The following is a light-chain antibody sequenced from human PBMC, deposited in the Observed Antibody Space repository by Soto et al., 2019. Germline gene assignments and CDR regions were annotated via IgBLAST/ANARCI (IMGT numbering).Light chain of an antibody. V-gene: IGKV3-20*01. Sequence: EIVLTQSPGTLSLSPGETATLSCRASQSVSSSYLAWYQQKPGQAPRLLIYGASSRATGIPGRFSGSGSGTDFTLTISSLQSEDFAVYYCQQYNNWPWTFGQGTKVDI. CDR1: QSVSSSY. CDR3: QQYNNWPWT. J-gene: IGKJ1*01. CDR2: GAS.